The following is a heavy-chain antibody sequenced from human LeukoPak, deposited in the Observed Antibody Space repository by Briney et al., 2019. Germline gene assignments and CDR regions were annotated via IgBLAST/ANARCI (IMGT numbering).Heavy chain of an antibody. J-gene: IGHJ6*02. Sequence: VASVKVSCKASGYTFTSYYMHWVRQAPGQGLEWMGIINPSGGSTSYAQKFQGRVTMTRDTSTSTVYMELSSLRSEDTAVYYCARFPASPSTGTATSYYYYGMDVWGQRTTVTVSS. CDR3: ARFPASPSTGTATSYYYYGMDV. CDR2: INPSGGST. D-gene: IGHD2-15*01. V-gene: IGHV1-46*01. CDR1: GYTFTSYY.